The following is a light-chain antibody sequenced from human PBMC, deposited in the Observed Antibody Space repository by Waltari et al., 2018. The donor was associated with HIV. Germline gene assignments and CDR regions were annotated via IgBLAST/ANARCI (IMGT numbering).Light chain of an antibody. CDR1: NFNIGSNY. CDR2: RND. CDR3: AAWDDSLSGFYV. Sequence: QSVLTQPPSASGTPGQRVTISCSGRNFNIGSNYVYWYQHVPGAAPKPLIYRNDQRPSGVPDRFSGSKSGTSASLAISGLRSEDEADYYCAAWDDSLSGFYVLGTGTKVTVL. J-gene: IGLJ1*01. V-gene: IGLV1-47*01.